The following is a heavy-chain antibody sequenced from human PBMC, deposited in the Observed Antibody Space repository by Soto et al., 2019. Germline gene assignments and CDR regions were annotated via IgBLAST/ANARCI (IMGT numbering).Heavy chain of an antibody. CDR2: IRSKANSYAT. J-gene: IGHJ6*02. CDR3: TGKPITGHDRYCSGGSCYSLANYYYYGMDV. D-gene: IGHD2-15*01. V-gene: IGHV3-73*01. Sequence: QPGGSLRLSCAASGFTFSGSAMHWFRQASGKGLEWVGRIRSKANSYATAYAASVKGRFTISRDDSKNTAYLQMNSLKTEDTAVYYCTGKPITGHDRYCSGGSCYSLANYYYYGMDVWGQGTTVTVSS. CDR1: GFTFSGSA.